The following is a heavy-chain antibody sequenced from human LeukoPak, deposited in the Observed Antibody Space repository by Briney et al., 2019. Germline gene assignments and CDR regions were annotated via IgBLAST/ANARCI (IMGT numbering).Heavy chain of an antibody. Sequence: GGSLRLSCAASGFTFSTYAMSWVRQAPGKGLEWVSGISGSGNSAYYADSVKGRFTISRDNSKNTLYLQMNSLKAEDMAIYYCAKDRFISAAVNRGYDYWGQGTLVTVSS. V-gene: IGHV3-23*01. CDR3: AKDRFISAAVNRGYDY. J-gene: IGHJ4*02. CDR2: ISGSGNSA. CDR1: GFTFSTYA. D-gene: IGHD6-13*01.